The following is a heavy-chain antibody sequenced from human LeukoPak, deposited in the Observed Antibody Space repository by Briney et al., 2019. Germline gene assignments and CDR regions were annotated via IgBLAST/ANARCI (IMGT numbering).Heavy chain of an antibody. J-gene: IGHJ3*02. V-gene: IGHV4-34*01. CDR1: GGSFSGYY. CDR3: ARSHYDFWSGYYHDAFDI. D-gene: IGHD3-3*01. CDR2: INHSGST. Sequence: SETLSLTCAVYGGSFSGYYWSWIRQPPGKGLEWIGEINHSGSTNYNPSLKSRVTISVDTSRNQFSLKLSSVTAADTAVYYCARSHYDFWSGYYHDAFDIWGQGTMVTVSS.